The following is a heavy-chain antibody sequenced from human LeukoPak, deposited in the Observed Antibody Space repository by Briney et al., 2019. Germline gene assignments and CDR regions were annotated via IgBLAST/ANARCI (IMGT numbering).Heavy chain of an antibody. V-gene: IGHV3-30*03. CDR3: ARVSVAGHTYYYYGMDV. CDR2: ISYDGSNK. D-gene: IGHD6-19*01. Sequence: GGSLRLSCAASGFTFSSYGMHWVRQAPGKGLEWVAVISYDGSNKYYADSVKGRFTISRDNSKNTLYLQMNSLRAEDTAVYYCARVSVAGHTYYYYGMDVWGQGTTVTVSS. J-gene: IGHJ6*02. CDR1: GFTFSSYG.